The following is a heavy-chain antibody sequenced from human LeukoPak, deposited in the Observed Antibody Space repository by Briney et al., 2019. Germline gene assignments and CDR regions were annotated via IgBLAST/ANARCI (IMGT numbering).Heavy chain of an antibody. CDR2: ISTSSSYI. J-gene: IGHJ4*02. CDR3: ARGFRAYYYGSSGGD. CDR1: GFTFNRYN. V-gene: IGHV3-21*01. Sequence: KSGGSLRLSCAASGFTFNRYNMNWVRRAPGKGLEWVSSISTSSSYIYYADSVKGRFTISRDNAKNSLYLQMNSLRAEDTAVYYCARGFRAYYYGSSGGDWGQGTLVTVSS. D-gene: IGHD3-22*01.